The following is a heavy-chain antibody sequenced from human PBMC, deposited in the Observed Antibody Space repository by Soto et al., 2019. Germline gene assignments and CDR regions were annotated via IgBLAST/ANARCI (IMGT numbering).Heavy chain of an antibody. V-gene: IGHV4-39*01. CDR2: IVYSGST. CDR3: ARLRGYSYGDVDY. J-gene: IGHJ4*02. Sequence: SETLSLTCNVSGGSINSNNNYWGWIRLPPGKGLEWIGSIVYSGSTYYNASLKSRVTISVDTSKNQFSLKLSSVTAADTTVYYCARLRGYSYGDVDYWGQGTLVTVS. CDR1: GGSINSNNNY. D-gene: IGHD5-18*01.